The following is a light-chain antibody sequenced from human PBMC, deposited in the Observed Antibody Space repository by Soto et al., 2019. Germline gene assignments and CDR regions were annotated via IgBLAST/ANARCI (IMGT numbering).Light chain of an antibody. CDR1: SSGVGGYNY. CDR3: SSYASTSTLVV. CDR2: DVT. V-gene: IGLV2-14*01. J-gene: IGLJ2*01. Sequence: QSVLTQPASVSGSPGQSITISCAGTSSGVGGYNYVSWYQQHPGKAPKLMIFDVTNRPSGVSNRFSGSKSGNTASLTISRLQAEDEADYYCSSYASTSTLVVFGGGTKLTVL.